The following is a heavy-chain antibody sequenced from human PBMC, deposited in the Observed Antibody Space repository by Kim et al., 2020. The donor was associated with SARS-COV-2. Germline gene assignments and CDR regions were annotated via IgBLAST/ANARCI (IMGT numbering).Heavy chain of an antibody. V-gene: IGHV1-3*01. Sequence: ASVKVSCKASGYTFTSYAMHWVRQAPGQRLEWMGWINAGNGNTKYSQKFQGRVTITRDTSASTAYMELSSLRSEDTAVYYCAREGVSTSCYTSSPLCYYYYGMDVWGQGTTVTVSS. D-gene: IGHD2-2*02. CDR2: INAGNGNT. CDR1: GYTFTSYA. J-gene: IGHJ6*02. CDR3: AREGVSTSCYTSSPLCYYYYGMDV.